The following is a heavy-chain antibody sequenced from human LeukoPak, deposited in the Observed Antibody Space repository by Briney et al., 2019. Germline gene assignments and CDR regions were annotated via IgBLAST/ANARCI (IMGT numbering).Heavy chain of an antibody. Sequence: PSETLSLTCTVSGGSISRSSYYWGWIRQPPGKGLEWIGSIYYSGSTNYNPSLKSRVTISIDTSNNQVSLKLSSVTAADTAVYHCARDYIDGYNFPQGPYGMDVWGQGTTVTVSS. CDR2: IYYSGST. CDR1: GGSISRSSYY. D-gene: IGHD5-24*01. CDR3: ARDYIDGYNFPQGPYGMDV. V-gene: IGHV4-39*07. J-gene: IGHJ6*02.